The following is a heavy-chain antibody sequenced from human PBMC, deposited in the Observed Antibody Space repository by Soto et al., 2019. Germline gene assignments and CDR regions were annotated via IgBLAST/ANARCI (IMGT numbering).Heavy chain of an antibody. J-gene: IGHJ4*02. Sequence: SETLSLTCPVSGGSISSYYWSWIRQPPGKGLEWIGYIYYSGSTNYNPSLKSRVTISVDTSKNQFSLKLNSMTAADTAVYYCGRHNYGSGSTYFDYWGQGTLVTVSS. CDR2: IYYSGST. CDR3: GRHNYGSGSTYFDY. V-gene: IGHV4-59*08. D-gene: IGHD3-10*01. CDR1: GGSISSYY.